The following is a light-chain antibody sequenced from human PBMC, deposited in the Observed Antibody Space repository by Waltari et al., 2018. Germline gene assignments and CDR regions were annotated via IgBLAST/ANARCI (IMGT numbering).Light chain of an antibody. CDR3: QVWEGSSDHYV. Sequence: SYVLTQPASVSVAPGKPARVTWEGNNIGGKTVHWYQLRPGQAPVLGVHDDSDLPSGIPDRFSGSNSGNTATLTISGVEVGDEGDYYCQVWEGSSDHYVFGTGTAVSV. CDR1: NIGGKT. CDR2: DDS. V-gene: IGLV3-21*03. J-gene: IGLJ1*01.